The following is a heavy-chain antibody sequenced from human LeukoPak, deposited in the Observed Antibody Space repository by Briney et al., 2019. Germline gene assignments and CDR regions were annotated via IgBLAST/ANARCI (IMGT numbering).Heavy chain of an antibody. V-gene: IGHV3-7*01. D-gene: IGHD2-15*01. CDR3: ARVPPKVVVFDY. J-gene: IGHJ4*02. CDR2: IKQDGSEK. CDR1: GFTFSSYG. Sequence: PGGSLRLSCAATGFTFSSYGMHWVRQAPGKGLEWVANIKQDGSEKYYVDSVKGRFTISRDNAKNSLYLQMNSLRAEDTAVYYCARVPPKVVVFDYWGQGTLVTVSS.